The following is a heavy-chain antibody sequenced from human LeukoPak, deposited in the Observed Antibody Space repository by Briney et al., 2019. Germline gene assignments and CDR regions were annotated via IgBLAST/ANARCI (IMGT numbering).Heavy chain of an antibody. J-gene: IGHJ6*03. CDR3: ATCSCPPRYYYYYYMDV. V-gene: IGHV1-69*05. D-gene: IGHD2-2*01. CDR1: GGTFSSYA. Sequence: SVKVSCKASGGTFSSYAISWVRQAPGQGLEWMGRIIPIFGTANYAQKFQGRVTITTDESTSTAYMELSSLRSEDTAVYYCATCSCPPRYYYYYYMDVWGKGTTVTVSS. CDR2: IIPIFGTA.